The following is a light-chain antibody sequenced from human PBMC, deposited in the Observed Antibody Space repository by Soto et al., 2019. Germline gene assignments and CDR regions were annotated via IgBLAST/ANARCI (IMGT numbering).Light chain of an antibody. CDR1: QSISSW. V-gene: IGKV1-5*01. J-gene: IGKJ5*01. Sequence: DIQMTQSPSTLSASVGDRVTITCRASQSISSWLAWYQQKPGKAPELLIYDASNLEAGVPSRFRGSGSGTDFTFTISRLQPEDIATYYCQQYENLPTFGQGTRLEI. CDR3: QQYENLPT. CDR2: DAS.